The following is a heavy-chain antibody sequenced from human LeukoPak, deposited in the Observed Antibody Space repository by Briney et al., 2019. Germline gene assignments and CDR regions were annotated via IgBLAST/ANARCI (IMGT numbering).Heavy chain of an antibody. V-gene: IGHV3-30-3*01. CDR3: ARDLSGYSYAIDY. J-gene: IGHJ4*02. CDR2: ISYDGSNK. Sequence: GRSLRLSCAASGFTFSSYAMHWVRQAPGKGLEWVAVISYDGSNKYYADSVKGRFTISRDNSKNTLYLQMNSLRAEDTAVYYCARDLSGYSYAIDYWGQGTLVTVSS. D-gene: IGHD5-18*01. CDR1: GFTFSSYA.